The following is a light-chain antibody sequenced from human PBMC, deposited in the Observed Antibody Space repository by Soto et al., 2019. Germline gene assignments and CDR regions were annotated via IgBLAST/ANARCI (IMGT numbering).Light chain of an antibody. V-gene: IGLV1-47*02. CDR2: SDD. CDR1: TANIGSNY. Sequence: QSVLTQPPSASGTPGQSVTISCSGSTANIGSNYVYWYQQFPGTAPKLLIYSDDQRPSGVPDRFSGSKSGTSASLAISGLRSEDEADYYCNSYTSSSTYVFGTGTKLTVL. J-gene: IGLJ1*01. CDR3: NSYTSSSTYV.